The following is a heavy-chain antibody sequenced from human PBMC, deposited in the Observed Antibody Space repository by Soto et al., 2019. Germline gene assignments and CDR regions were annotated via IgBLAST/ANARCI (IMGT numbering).Heavy chain of an antibody. CDR3: ARDKGYFDL. V-gene: IGHV1-18*04. CDR1: GYTFSSYS. Sequence: ASVKVSCKTSGYTFSSYSVNWVRQAPGQGLEWMAWISTYSGNTHYAERVQGRVTVTLDKSARTAFMEMRGLTSDDTAVYFCARDKGYFDLWGQGTLVTVSS. CDR2: ISTYSGNT. J-gene: IGHJ4*02.